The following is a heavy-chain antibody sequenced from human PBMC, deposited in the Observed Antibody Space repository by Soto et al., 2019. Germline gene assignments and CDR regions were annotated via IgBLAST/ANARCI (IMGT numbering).Heavy chain of an antibody. CDR1: GYTFTGYY. Sequence: WASVKVSCKASGYTFTGYYIHWVRQAPGQGLEWMGWINPDSGGTNYAQKFQGRVTMTRDTSISTAYMELSRLRSDDTAVYFCAILPEIIVTPTAISWGQGTLVTVSS. CDR2: INPDSGGT. D-gene: IGHD2-2*01. V-gene: IGHV1-2*02. CDR3: AILPEIIVTPTAIS. J-gene: IGHJ4*02.